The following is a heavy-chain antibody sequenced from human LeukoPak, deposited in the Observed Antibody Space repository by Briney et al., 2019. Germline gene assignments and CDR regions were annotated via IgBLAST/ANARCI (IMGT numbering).Heavy chain of an antibody. CDR3: ATVYSSSPLRPMDV. CDR1: GFTFNTYV. CDR2: ISGSGGGT. D-gene: IGHD2-2*01. J-gene: IGHJ6*02. V-gene: IGHV3-23*01. Sequence: GGSLRLSCAASGFTFNTYVMSWVRQAPGKGLEWVSAISGSGGGTYYVDSVKGRFTISRDNSKNTLYLQMNSLRAEDTAAYYCATVYSSSPLRPMDVWGQGTTVTVSS.